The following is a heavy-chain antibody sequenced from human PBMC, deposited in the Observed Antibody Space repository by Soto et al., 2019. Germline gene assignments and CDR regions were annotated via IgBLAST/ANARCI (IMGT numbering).Heavy chain of an antibody. J-gene: IGHJ6*02. V-gene: IGHV1-69*12. Sequence: QVQLVQSGAEVKKPGSSVKVSCKASGGTFSSYAISWVRQAPGQGLEWMGGIIPIFGTANFAQKFQGRVTITADESTSTAYMELSSLRSEDTAVYYCASVDTAISYYYYGMDVWGQGTTVTVSS. CDR2: IIPIFGTA. CDR1: GGTFSSYA. CDR3: ASVDTAISYYYYGMDV. D-gene: IGHD5-18*01.